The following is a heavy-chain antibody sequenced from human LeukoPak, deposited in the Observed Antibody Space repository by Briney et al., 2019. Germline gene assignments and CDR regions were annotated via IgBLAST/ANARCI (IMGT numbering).Heavy chain of an antibody. CDR1: GFTFSSYG. CDR2: IRYDGSNK. V-gene: IGHV3-30*02. Sequence: PGGSLRLSCAASGFTFSSYGMHWVRQAPGKGLEWVAFIRYDGSNKYYADSVKGRFTISRDNSKNTLYLQTNSLRAEDTAVYYCAKDVSYYYDSSGSYWGQGTLVTVSS. J-gene: IGHJ4*02. CDR3: AKDVSYYYDSSGSY. D-gene: IGHD3-22*01.